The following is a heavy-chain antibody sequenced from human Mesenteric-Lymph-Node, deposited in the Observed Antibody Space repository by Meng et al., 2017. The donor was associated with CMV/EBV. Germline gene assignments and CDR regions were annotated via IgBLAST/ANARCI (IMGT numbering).Heavy chain of an antibody. CDR2: IYSGGGT. D-gene: IGHD5-18*01. V-gene: IGHV3-53*01. CDR3: ARDSGNRAYTYVTFDY. CDR1: GFSVSYNY. J-gene: IGHJ4*02. Sequence: GESLKISCAASGFSVSYNYMSWVRQAPGKGLEWVSVIYSGGGTYYADSVKGRFTISRDSSKNTLYLQMNSLRAEDTALYYCARDSGNRAYTYVTFDYWGQGTLVTVSS.